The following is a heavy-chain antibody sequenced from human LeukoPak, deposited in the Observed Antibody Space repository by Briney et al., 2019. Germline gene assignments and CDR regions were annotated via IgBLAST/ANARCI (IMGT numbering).Heavy chain of an antibody. CDR1: GFTFGDYT. J-gene: IGHJ5*02. D-gene: IGHD7-27*01. V-gene: IGHV3-49*03. CDR2: IRSKAYGGTT. CDR3: TRNMLGIAWFDP. Sequence: GGSLRLSCTVSGFTFGDYTMSWFRQVPGKGLECVGFIRSKAYGGTTEYAASVNSRFTISRDDSESIAYLQMNSPQSEDTAVYYCTRNMLGIAWFDPWGQGTLVTVSS.